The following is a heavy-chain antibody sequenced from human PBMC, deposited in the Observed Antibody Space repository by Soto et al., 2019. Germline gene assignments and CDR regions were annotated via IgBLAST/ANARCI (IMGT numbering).Heavy chain of an antibody. V-gene: IGHV5-10-1*01. J-gene: IGHJ6*02. D-gene: IGHD2-2*01. CDR2: IDPSDSQT. CDR1: GYNFAGYW. CDR3: ARESSTSRRSYYYGMDV. Sequence: GESLQISCKGSGYNFAGYWITWVRQKPGKGLEWMGRIDPSDSQTYYSPSFRGHVTISVTKSITTVFLQWSSLRASDTAMYYCARESSTSRRSYYYGMDVWGQGTTVTVSS.